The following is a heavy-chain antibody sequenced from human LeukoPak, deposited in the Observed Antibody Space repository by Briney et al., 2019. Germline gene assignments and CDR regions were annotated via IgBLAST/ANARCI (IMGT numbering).Heavy chain of an antibody. D-gene: IGHD2-2*02. Sequence: AGGSLRLSCAASGFAFSTYGMHWVRQAPGKGLEWVAFIRYDGSNKSYADSVKGRFTISRDNSKNTLYLQMNSLRAEDTAVYYCAKKACTSTSCHIGDYWGQGTLVTVSS. CDR3: AKKACTSTSCHIGDY. CDR2: IRYDGSNK. CDR1: GFAFSTYG. J-gene: IGHJ4*02. V-gene: IGHV3-30*02.